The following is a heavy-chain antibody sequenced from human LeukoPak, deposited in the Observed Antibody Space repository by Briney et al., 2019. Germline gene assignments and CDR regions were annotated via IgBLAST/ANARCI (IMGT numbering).Heavy chain of an antibody. D-gene: IGHD2-2*01. CDR1: GYSFTNYW. CDR2: IYPDDSDT. V-gene: IGHV5-51*01. Sequence: GESLKISCKSSGYSFTNYWIGWVRQMPGKGLEWMGIIYPDDSDTRYSPSFQGQVTISADRSISTAYLQWSSLKASDTAMYYCARRRYCSSTSCYTFDYWGQGTLVTVSS. J-gene: IGHJ4*02. CDR3: ARRRYCSSTSCYTFDY.